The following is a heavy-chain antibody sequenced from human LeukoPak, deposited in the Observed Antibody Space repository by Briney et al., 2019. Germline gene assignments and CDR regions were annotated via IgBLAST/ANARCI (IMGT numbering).Heavy chain of an antibody. CDR1: GFTFSSYA. CDR3: AKRRGLELLSYYSMDV. Sequence: GGSLRLSCAASGFTFSSYAMSWVRQAPGKGLEWVSSISGSGGSTYYADSVKGRFTISRDNSNNTLYLQMNSLRAEDTAVYYCAKRRGLELLSYYSMDVWGKGTTVTVSS. V-gene: IGHV3-23*01. D-gene: IGHD1-7*01. J-gene: IGHJ6*03. CDR2: ISGSGGST.